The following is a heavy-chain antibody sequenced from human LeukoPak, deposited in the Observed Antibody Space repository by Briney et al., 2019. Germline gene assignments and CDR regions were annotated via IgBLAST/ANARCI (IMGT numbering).Heavy chain of an antibody. Sequence: KSSETLSLTCTVSGASISSFHWNWVRQPAGKGLEWIGRIYSSGSTHYNPSLKSRVTMSVDTSKNQLSLNLTSVTAADTAIYYCVKDGGGWSRLPLDVWGEGTTVTISS. J-gene: IGHJ6*04. CDR3: VKDGGGWSRLPLDV. V-gene: IGHV4-4*07. D-gene: IGHD3-16*01. CDR2: IYSSGST. CDR1: GASISSFH.